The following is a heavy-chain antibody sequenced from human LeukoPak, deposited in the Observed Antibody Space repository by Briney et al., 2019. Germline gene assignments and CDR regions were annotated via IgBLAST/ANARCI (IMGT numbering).Heavy chain of an antibody. CDR1: GVSISTYS. Sequence: PSETLSLTCTVSGVSISTYSWSWLRQPPGKGLEWIGYIYYSGSTNYNPSLKSRVTISVDTSKNQFSLKLSSVTAADTAVYYCARGGYSYGKYYYYMDVWGKGTTVTISS. D-gene: IGHD5-18*01. V-gene: IGHV4-59*01. CDR2: IYYSGST. CDR3: ARGGYSYGKYYYYMDV. J-gene: IGHJ6*03.